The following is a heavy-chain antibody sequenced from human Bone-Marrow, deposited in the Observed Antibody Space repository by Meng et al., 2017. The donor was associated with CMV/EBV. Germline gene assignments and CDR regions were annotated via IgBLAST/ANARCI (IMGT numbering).Heavy chain of an antibody. J-gene: IGHJ6*02. D-gene: IGHD3-16*02. CDR2: ISSSSRDI. CDR3: ARHDYVWGSYRLYYGMEV. CDR1: GFTFSSYS. Sequence: GESLKISCAASGFTFSSYSTDWVRQAPGKGLEWVSSISSSSRDIYYADSVKGRFTISRDNAKNSLYFQMNSLRAEDTAVYYCARHDYVWGSYRLYYGMEVWGQGTTVTVSS. V-gene: IGHV3-21*01.